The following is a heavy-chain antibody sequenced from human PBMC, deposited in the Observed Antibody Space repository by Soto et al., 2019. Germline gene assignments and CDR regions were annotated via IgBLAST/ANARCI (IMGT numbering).Heavy chain of an antibody. Sequence: QVTLKESGPTLVKPTQTLTLTCTVSGLSLRTTGVGVGWVRQPPGKALEWLALLYWDDDQRYSPSLRSRLTIAKDLSDKQVVLPMPHMATVDKATYYCVQSRCGGDCLEIYSSHAYNGLDVWGQGTTVTVSS. CDR1: GLSLRTTGVG. J-gene: IGHJ6*02. CDR3: VQSRCGGDCLEIYSSHAYNGLDV. V-gene: IGHV2-5*02. D-gene: IGHD2-21*02. CDR2: LYWDDDQ.